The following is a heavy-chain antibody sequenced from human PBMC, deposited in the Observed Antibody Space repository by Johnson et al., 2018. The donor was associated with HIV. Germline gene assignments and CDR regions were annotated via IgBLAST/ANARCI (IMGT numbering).Heavy chain of an antibody. J-gene: IGHJ3*02. CDR2: INWNGGST. CDR1: GFTFDDYA. Sequence: VQLVESGGGLVQPGRSLRLSCAASGFTFDDYAMHWVRQAPGKGLEWVSGINWNGGSTGYADSVKGRFTISRDNSKNTLYLQMNSLRAEDTAIYYCVKGMDSSSWYAFDIWGQGTMVTVSS. CDR3: VKGMDSSSWYAFDI. V-gene: IGHV3-20*04. D-gene: IGHD6-13*01.